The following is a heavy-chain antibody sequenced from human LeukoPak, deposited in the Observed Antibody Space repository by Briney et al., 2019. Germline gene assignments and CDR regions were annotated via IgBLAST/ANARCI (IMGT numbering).Heavy chain of an antibody. CDR2: INHSGST. J-gene: IGHJ3*02. V-gene: IGHV4-34*01. CDR1: GGSFSGYY. D-gene: IGHD1-26*01. CDR3: ARDEWELHAFDI. Sequence: SGTLSLTCAVYGGSFSGYYWSWIRQPPGKGLEWIGEINHSGSTNYNPSLKSRVTISVDTSKNQFSLKLSSVTAADTAVYYCARDEWELHAFDIWGQGTMVTVSS.